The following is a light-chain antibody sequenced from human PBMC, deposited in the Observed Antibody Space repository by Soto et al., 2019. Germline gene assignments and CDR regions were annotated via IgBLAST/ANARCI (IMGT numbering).Light chain of an antibody. CDR3: QQRSNWPA. CDR1: QNIDNY. V-gene: IGKV3-11*01. J-gene: IGKJ2*01. Sequence: EIVLTQSPATLSLSPGERASLSCRTSQNIDNYLAWYQQKPGQPPRLIMYDASNRATGIPARFSGSGSGTDFTLTSSSLEPEDFAVYYCQQRSNWPAFGQGTKLEIK. CDR2: DAS.